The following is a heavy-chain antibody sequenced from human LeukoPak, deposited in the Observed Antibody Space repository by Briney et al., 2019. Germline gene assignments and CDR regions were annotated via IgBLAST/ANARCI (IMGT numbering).Heavy chain of an antibody. J-gene: IGHJ4*02. CDR3: ARGLYGDYGDY. D-gene: IGHD4-17*01. CDR2: IYTSGST. CDR1: GGSISSGSYY. Sequence: SETLSLTCTVPGGSISSGSYYWSWIWQPDGKGLEWIGRIYTSGSTNYNPSLKSRVTISVDTSKNQFSLKLSSVTAADTAVYYCARGLYGDYGDYWGQGTLVTVSS. V-gene: IGHV4-61*02.